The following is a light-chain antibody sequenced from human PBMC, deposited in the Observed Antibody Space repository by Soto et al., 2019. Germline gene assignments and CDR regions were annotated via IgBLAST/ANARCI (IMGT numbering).Light chain of an antibody. J-gene: IGKJ4*01. Sequence: EIVLTQSPGTLSLSPGERATLSCRASQSVSSSYLAWYQQKPGQAPRLLIYGASSRATGSPDRFSGSGSGSDFTLTISRREPEDFAVYYCQQYGSSPPRTFGGGTKVEIK. CDR3: QQYGSSPPRT. CDR1: QSVSSSY. CDR2: GAS. V-gene: IGKV3-20*01.